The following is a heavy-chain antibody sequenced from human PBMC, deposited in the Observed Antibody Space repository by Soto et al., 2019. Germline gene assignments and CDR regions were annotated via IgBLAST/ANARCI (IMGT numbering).Heavy chain of an antibody. CDR3: ARHGVIVVVVAIDY. CDR2: IYYSGST. D-gene: IGHD2-15*01. CDR1: GGSISSSSYY. J-gene: IGHJ4*02. V-gene: IGHV4-39*01. Sequence: QLQLQESGPGLVKPSETLSLTCTVSGGSISSSSYYWGWIRQPPGKGLEWIGSIYYSGSTYYNPSLKSRVTISVDTSKNQFSLKLSSVTAADTAVYYCARHGVIVVVVAIDYWGQGTLVTVSS.